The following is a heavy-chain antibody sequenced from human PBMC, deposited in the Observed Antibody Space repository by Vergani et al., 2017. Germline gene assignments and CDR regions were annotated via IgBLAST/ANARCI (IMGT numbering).Heavy chain of an antibody. CDR3: ARVLYSYDSSCYRAY. CDR1: GYSISRGYY. V-gene: IGHV4-38-2*02. D-gene: IGHD3-22*01. J-gene: IGHJ4*02. Sequence: QVQLQESGPGLVKPSETLSLTCTVSGYSISRGYYWGWIRQPPGKGLEWIGSIYHSWSTYYTPSLKTRVTISVDTSKKQFSLKLSSVTAADTAMYYCARVLYSYDSSCYRAYWGQGTLVTVSS. CDR2: IYHSWST.